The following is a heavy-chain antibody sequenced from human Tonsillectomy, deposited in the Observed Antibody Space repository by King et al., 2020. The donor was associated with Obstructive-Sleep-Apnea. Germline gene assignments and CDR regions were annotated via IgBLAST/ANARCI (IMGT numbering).Heavy chain of an antibody. CDR3: AHRRVAVAGGFDF. CDR1: GVSFTTYGVG. J-gene: IGHJ4*02. D-gene: IGHD6-19*01. CDR2: IYWDDDW. Sequence: ITLKESGPTLVKPTQTHTLTCSFSGVSFTTYGVGGCWIRQPPGKAPPSLARIYWDDDWRYSPSLRGRLTITKDTSNNQVVLTMTNMDPADTATYYCAHRRVAVAGGFDFWGQGTLVTVSS. V-gene: IGHV2-5*02.